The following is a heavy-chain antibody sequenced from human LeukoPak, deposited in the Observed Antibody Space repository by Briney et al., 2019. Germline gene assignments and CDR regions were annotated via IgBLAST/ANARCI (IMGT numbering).Heavy chain of an antibody. CDR3: ATAPPAYYFHY. CDR1: GFTFSSYW. J-gene: IGHJ4*02. V-gene: IGHV3-7*01. CDR2: IYEDGSEK. D-gene: IGHD2-15*01. Sequence: QAGGSLRLSRVASGFTFSSYWMSWVRQAPGKGLEWVANIYEDGSEKYYVDSVKGRFTISRDNAKTSLFLQMNSLRPEDTAVYYCATAPPAYYFHYWGQGTLVTVSS.